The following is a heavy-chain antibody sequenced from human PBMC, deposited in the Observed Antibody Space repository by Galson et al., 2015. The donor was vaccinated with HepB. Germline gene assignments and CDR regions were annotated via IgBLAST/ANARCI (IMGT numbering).Heavy chain of an antibody. Sequence: SLRLSCAASGFSFSSYAMTWVRQAPGKGLEWVSGISGSGGSTYYADSVKGRFTISRDNSKSTLYLQMNSLRAEDTAVYYCAKESDLFDYWGQGALVTVSS. J-gene: IGHJ4*02. CDR3: AKESDLFDY. V-gene: IGHV3-23*01. CDR2: ISGSGGST. CDR1: GFSFSSYA.